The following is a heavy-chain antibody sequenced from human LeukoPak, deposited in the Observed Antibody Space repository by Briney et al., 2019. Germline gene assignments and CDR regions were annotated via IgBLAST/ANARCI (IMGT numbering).Heavy chain of an antibody. CDR1: GGSISSSSYY. J-gene: IGHJ6*03. D-gene: IGHD6-6*01. CDR2: IYYSGST. CDR3: ARDLTARGRIAARPDFYYYMDV. Sequence: SETLSLTCTVSGGSISSSSYYWGWIRQPPGKGLGWIGSIYYSGSTYYNPSLKSRVTISVDTSKNQFSLKLSSVTAADTAVYYCARDLTARGRIAARPDFYYYMDVWGKGTTVTVSS. V-gene: IGHV4-39*07.